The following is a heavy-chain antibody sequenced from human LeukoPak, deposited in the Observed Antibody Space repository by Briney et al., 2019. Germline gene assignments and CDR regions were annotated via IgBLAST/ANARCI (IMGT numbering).Heavy chain of an antibody. CDR1: GGSISSYY. CDR3: ARQPRITVFGVVKKGGNWFDP. Sequence: SETLSLTCTVSGGSISSYYWSWLRQPPGKGLEWIGYIYYSGSTNYYPSLKSRVTISVGKSKNQFSLKLSSVTAADTAVYYCARQPRITVFGVVKKGGNWFDPWGQGTLVTVSS. CDR2: IYYSGST. J-gene: IGHJ5*02. D-gene: IGHD3-3*01. V-gene: IGHV4-59*12.